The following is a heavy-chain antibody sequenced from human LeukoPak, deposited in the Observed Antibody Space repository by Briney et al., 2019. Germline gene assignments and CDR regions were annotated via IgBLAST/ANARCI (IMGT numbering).Heavy chain of an antibody. V-gene: IGHV4-59*08. CDR1: GGSISSYY. J-gene: IGHJ4*02. CDR2: IYYSGST. CDR3: ASAPNTYYFDF. Sequence: SETLSLTCTVSGGSISSYYWSWIRQLPGKRLEWIGYIYYSGSTNYNPSLKSRVTISVDTSKNQFSLKLSSVTAADTAVYYCASAPNTYYFDFWGQGMLVTVSS.